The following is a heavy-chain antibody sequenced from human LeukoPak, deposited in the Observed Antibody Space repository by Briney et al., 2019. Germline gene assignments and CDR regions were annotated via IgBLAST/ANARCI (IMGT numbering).Heavy chain of an antibody. CDR1: GGSISSYY. D-gene: IGHD3-22*01. CDR2: IYYSGST. Sequence: PSETLSLTCTVSGGSISSYYWSWIRQPPGKGLEWIGYIYYSGSTNYNPSLKSRVTISVDTSKNQFSLKLSSVTAADTAVYYCAREVDYYDSSGYYYVFYFDYWGQGTLVTVSS. J-gene: IGHJ4*02. CDR3: AREVDYYDSSGYYYVFYFDY. V-gene: IGHV4-59*12.